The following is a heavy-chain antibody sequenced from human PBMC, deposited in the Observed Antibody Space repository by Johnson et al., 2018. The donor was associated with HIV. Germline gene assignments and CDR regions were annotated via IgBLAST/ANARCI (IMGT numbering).Heavy chain of an antibody. CDR1: GFTFDDYG. CDR2: ISWNGGST. CDR3: AKVRGVGATAAFDI. V-gene: IGHV3-20*04. Sequence: EVQLVESGGGVVRPGGSLRLSCAASGFTFDDYGMSWVRQAPGKGLEWVSGISWNGGSTSYADSVKGRFTISRDNAKNSLYLQMNSLRAEDTALYYCAKVRGVGATAAFDIWGQGTMVTVSS. D-gene: IGHD1-26*01. J-gene: IGHJ3*02.